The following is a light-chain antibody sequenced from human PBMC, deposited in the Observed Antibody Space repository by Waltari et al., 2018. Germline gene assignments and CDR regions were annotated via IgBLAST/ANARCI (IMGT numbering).Light chain of an antibody. Sequence: EIVLTQSPATLSLSPGERATLSCRASQSVSSYLAWYQQKPGQAPRLLIYDASNMATGIPARFSGSGSGTYFTLTIISLEPEDFAVYYCQQRSNWPPLTFGGGTKVEIK. CDR1: QSVSSY. CDR3: QQRSNWPPLT. V-gene: IGKV3-11*01. J-gene: IGKJ4*01. CDR2: DAS.